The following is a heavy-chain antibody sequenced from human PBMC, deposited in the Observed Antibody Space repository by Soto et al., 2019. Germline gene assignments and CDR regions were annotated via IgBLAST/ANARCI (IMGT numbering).Heavy chain of an antibody. D-gene: IGHD3-9*01. CDR3: VREAGPCCDWSYYFDY. J-gene: IGHJ4*02. CDR2: ISNNASDT. V-gene: IGHV3-64D*06. CDR1: GFSFSLYT. Sequence: PGGSLRLSCSASGFSFSLYTIRWVRQAPGKGLEFVSAISNNASDTYYGDSVRGRFTISRDNSRNMVYLHMTSLRPEDTALYYCVREAGPCCDWSYYFDYWGQGTLVTVSS.